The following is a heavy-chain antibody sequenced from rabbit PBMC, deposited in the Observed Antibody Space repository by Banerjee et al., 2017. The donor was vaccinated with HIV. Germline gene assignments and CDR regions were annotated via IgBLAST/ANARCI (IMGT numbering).Heavy chain of an antibody. V-gene: IGHV1S40*01. CDR3: ARDPSYDEYGDSLYYFDL. CDR1: GFSFSSGYY. Sequence: QSLEESGGGLVQPEGSLTLTCTASGFSFSSGYYMCWVRQAPGKGLEWIACIGVGSGSTHYASWAKGRFTISSHNAQNTLYLQLNSLTAADTATYFCARDPSYDEYGDSLYYFDLWGPGTLVTVS. J-gene: IGHJ4*01. D-gene: IGHD2-1*01. CDR2: IGVGSGST.